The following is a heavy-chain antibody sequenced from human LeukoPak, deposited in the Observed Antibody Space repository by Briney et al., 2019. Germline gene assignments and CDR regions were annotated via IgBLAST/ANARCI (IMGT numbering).Heavy chain of an antibody. CDR2: MNPNSGNT. CDR3: ARAHYDILTGYDDAFDI. V-gene: IGHV1-8*01. Sequence: GASAKVSCKASGYTFTCYDINWVRQATGQGLEWMGWMNPNSGNTGYAQKFQGRVTMTRNTSISTAYMELSSLRSEDTAVYYCARAHYDILTGYDDAFDIWGQGTMVTVSS. J-gene: IGHJ3*02. CDR1: GYTFTCYD. D-gene: IGHD3-9*01.